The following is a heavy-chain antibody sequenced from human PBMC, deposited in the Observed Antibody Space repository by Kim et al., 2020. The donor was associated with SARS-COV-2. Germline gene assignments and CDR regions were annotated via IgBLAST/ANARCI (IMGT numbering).Heavy chain of an antibody. V-gene: IGHV3-23*01. D-gene: IGHD6-13*01. J-gene: IGHJ4*02. CDR2: ISGSGGTT. CDR3: TKEMSSWTRCFDY. Sequence: GGSLRLSCEASGFTFKSFAMTWVRQAPGKGLEWVSTISGSGGTTNYADSVKGRFTISRDNSKNTLFLQMHSLRAEDTAVYYCTKEMSSWTRCFDYWGQGT. CDR1: GFTFKSFA.